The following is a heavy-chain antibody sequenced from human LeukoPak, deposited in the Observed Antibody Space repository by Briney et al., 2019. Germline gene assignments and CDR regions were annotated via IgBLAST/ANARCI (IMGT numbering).Heavy chain of an antibody. V-gene: IGHV3-30*02. Sequence: GGSLRLSCAASGFAFSSYGMHWVRQAPGKGLEWVAFIRYDGSNKYYADSVKGRFTISRDNSKNSLYLQMNSLRAEDTAGYYCAKGGYSYGLSYMDVWGKGTTVTVSS. J-gene: IGHJ6*03. D-gene: IGHD5-18*01. CDR2: IRYDGSNK. CDR1: GFAFSSYG. CDR3: AKGGYSYGLSYMDV.